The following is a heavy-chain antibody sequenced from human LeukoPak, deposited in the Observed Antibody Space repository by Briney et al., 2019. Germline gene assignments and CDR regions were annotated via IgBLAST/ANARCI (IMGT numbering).Heavy chain of an antibody. V-gene: IGHV3-30*18. D-gene: IGHD3-22*01. Sequence: PGRSLRLSCVASGFTFSSYGMHWVRQAPGKGLEWVAVISYDGSNKYYADSVKGRFTISRDNSKNTLYLQMNSLRAEDTAVYYCAKLGYDRWGQGTLVTVSS. CDR3: AKLGYDR. CDR2: ISYDGSNK. CDR1: GFTFSSYG. J-gene: IGHJ4*02.